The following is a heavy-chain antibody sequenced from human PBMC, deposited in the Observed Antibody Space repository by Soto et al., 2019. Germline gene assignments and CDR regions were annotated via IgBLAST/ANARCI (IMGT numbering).Heavy chain of an antibody. CDR2: IYYSGST. CDR3: ARGYSSSAGIDY. V-gene: IGHV4-31*03. D-gene: IGHD6-6*01. CDR1: GGSISSGGYY. Sequence: SETLSLTCTVSGGSISSGGYYWSWIRQHPGKGLEWIGYIYYSGSTYYNPSLKSRVTISVDTSKNQFSLKLSSVTAADTAVYYCARGYSSSAGIDYWGQGTLVTVSS. J-gene: IGHJ4*02.